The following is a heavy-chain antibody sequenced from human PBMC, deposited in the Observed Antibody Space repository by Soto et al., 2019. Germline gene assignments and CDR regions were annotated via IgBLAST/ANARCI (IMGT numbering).Heavy chain of an antibody. CDR3: AKVRYYYDSSVMFDP. Sequence: GGSLRPSWAPSGFTFSSNSMNWVRQPPGKGLEWVSSIISSIRYIYYADSGKGRFTISRDNAKNSLYLQMNSLRAEDTAVYYCAKVRYYYDSSVMFDPWGQGTLVTVSS. CDR1: GFTFSSNS. CDR2: IISSIRYI. J-gene: IGHJ5*02. D-gene: IGHD3-22*01. V-gene: IGHV3-21*06.